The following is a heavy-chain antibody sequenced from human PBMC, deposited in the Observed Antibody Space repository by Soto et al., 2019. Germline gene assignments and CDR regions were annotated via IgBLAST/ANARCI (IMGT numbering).Heavy chain of an antibody. D-gene: IGHD2-21*01. CDR1: GGTFSKYA. V-gene: IGHV1-69*01. J-gene: IGHJ3*02. CDR2: IIPIYGTT. CDR3: ARALPFGDLFLFFDI. Sequence: QVQLVQSGAEVKKPGSSVKVSCKASGGTFSKYAITWVLQAPGQGLEWMGGIIPIYGTTNFAQKIQGRVTISADESTSTAYMELSSLRSDDTAVYYCARALPFGDLFLFFDIWGQGTMVTVSS.